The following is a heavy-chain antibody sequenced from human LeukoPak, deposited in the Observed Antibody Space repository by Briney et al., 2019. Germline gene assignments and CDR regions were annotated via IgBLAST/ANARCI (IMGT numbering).Heavy chain of an antibody. V-gene: IGHV3-23*01. J-gene: IGHJ5*02. CDR1: GFAVSSNY. Sequence: PGGSLRLSCAASGFAVSSNYMSWVRQAPGKGLEWVSAISGSGGSTYYADSVKGRLTISRDNSKNTLYLQMNGLRAEDTAVYYCAKDRYSSSWYGFDPWGQGTLVTVSS. D-gene: IGHD6-13*01. CDR2: ISGSGGST. CDR3: AKDRYSSSWYGFDP.